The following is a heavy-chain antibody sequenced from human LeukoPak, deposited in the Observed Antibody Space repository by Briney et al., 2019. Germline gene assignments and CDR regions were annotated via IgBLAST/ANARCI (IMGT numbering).Heavy chain of an antibody. CDR3: AREVPLYGDYAVFDY. J-gene: IGHJ4*02. CDR2: VHTSGRT. Sequence: SETLSLTCTVSGGSITYNRWTWIRQPAGKGLEWIGRVHTSGRTNYNPSLKSRVTISVDTSKNQLSLNLNSVTDADTAVYYCAREVPLYGDYAVFDYWGQGTPVTVSS. V-gene: IGHV4-4*07. D-gene: IGHD4-17*01. CDR1: GGSITYNR.